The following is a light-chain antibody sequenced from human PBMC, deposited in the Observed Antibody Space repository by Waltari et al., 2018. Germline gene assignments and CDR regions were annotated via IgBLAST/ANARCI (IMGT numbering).Light chain of an antibody. V-gene: IGKV3-20*01. J-gene: IGKJ1*01. Sequence: EIMLTQSPGTLSLSPGERATLPCRASQSVSSSYLAWYQQKPGQAPRLLIYGASSRATGIPDRFSGRGSGTDFTLTISRLEPEDFTVYYCQQYGSSSWTFGQGTKVEI. CDR3: QQYGSSSWT. CDR2: GAS. CDR1: QSVSSSY.